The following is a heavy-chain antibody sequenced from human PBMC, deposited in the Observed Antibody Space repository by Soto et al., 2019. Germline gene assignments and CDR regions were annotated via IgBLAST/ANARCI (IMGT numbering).Heavy chain of an antibody. CDR3: ALYYYDSSGYANWFDP. CDR1: GGTFSSYA. CDR2: IIPIFGTA. J-gene: IGHJ5*02. Sequence: SVKVSCKASGGTFSSYAISWVRQAPGQGLEWMGGIIPIFGTANYAQKFQGRVTITADESTSTAYMELSSLRSEDTAVYYCALYYYDSSGYANWFDPWGQGTLVTVSS. V-gene: IGHV1-69*13. D-gene: IGHD3-22*01.